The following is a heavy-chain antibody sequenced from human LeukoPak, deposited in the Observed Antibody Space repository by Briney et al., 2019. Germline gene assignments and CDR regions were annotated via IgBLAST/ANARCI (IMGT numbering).Heavy chain of an antibody. J-gene: IGHJ3*01. D-gene: IGHD5-18*01. CDR1: GGSITTNY. CDR3: ATTRGYSTNYAFDV. Sequence: PSETLSLTCSVSGGSITTNYFNWIRQSPGKGLEWIGYMYHSGTSDYNPSLQSRVTISVDTSNNKVSLNLSSVTTADTAVYYCATTRGYSTNYAFDVWGQGTQVTVSS. V-gene: IGHV4-59*01. CDR2: MYHSGTS.